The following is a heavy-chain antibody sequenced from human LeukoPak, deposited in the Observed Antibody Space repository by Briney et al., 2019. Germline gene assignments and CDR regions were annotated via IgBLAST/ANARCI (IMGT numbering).Heavy chain of an antibody. V-gene: IGHV4-4*02. J-gene: IGHJ4*02. CDR1: GDSISSGNY. CDR3: ARDPRPRGGWFYFDY. CDR2: IYQSGIT. Sequence: SGTLSLTCGVSGDSISSGNYWNWVRQPPGKGLEWIGDIYQSGITNYNPSLKSRVTMSVDKSKNEFSLKLDSVTAADTAVYYCARDPRPRGGWFYFDYWGQGILVAVSS. D-gene: IGHD6-19*01.